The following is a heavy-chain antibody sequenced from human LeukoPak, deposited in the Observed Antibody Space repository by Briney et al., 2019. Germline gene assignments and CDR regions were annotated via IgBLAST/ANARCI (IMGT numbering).Heavy chain of an antibody. CDR3: AGAYSAYDPFDY. D-gene: IGHD5-12*01. CDR2: LNADGNSI. Sequence: GGSLRLSCAASGFTFSNYWMHWVRQAPGKGLVWVSRLNADGNSITYADSVRGRFTISRDNAKNTVHLQMNSLRVEDTAIYFCAGAYSAYDPFDYWGQGILFTVSS. V-gene: IGHV3-74*01. J-gene: IGHJ4*02. CDR1: GFTFSNYW.